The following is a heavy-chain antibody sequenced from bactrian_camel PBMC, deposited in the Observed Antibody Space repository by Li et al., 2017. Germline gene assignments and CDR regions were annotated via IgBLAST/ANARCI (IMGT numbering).Heavy chain of an antibody. Sequence: HVQLVESGGGSVQAGGSLRLSCAASGYTYNDNCMGWFRQAPRKEREGVASIRPGATTTAYASSVRGRFSISLDTAKNTVFLQMNSLKAEDTATYYCAADQVRLPSGGSWLTHLASFGFWGQGTQVTVS. CDR2: IRPGATTT. CDR1: GYTYNDNC. J-gene: IGHJ6*01. V-gene: IGHV3S1*01. D-gene: IGHD2*01. CDR3: AADQVRLPSGGSWLTHLASFGF.